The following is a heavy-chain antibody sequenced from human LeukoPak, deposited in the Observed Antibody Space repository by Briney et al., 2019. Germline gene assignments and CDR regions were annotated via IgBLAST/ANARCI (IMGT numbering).Heavy chain of an antibody. J-gene: IGHJ4*02. CDR3: ARGYSSSWSTSGESTEDFDY. CDR2: MNTNSGNT. Sequence: ASLKVSCKASGYTFTSYDINWVRQATGQGLEWMGWMNTNSGNTGYAQKFQGRVTMTRNTSISTAYMELSSLRSEDTAVYYCARGYSSSWSTSGESTEDFDYWGQGTLVTVSS. CDR1: GYTFTSYD. D-gene: IGHD6-13*01. V-gene: IGHV1-8*01.